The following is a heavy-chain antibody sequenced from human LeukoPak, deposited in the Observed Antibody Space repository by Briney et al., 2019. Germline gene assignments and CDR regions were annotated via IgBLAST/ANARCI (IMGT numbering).Heavy chain of an antibody. CDR1: GFTFSSYA. J-gene: IGHJ4*02. CDR2: INHSGST. Sequence: GSLRLSCAASGFTFSSYAMSWVRQPPGKGLEWIGEINHSGSTNYNPSLKSRVTISVDTSKNQFSLKLSSVTAADTAVYYCARARDSGGYYYHRNYYFDYWGQGTLVTVSS. V-gene: IGHV4-34*01. D-gene: IGHD3-22*01. CDR3: ARARDSGGYYYHRNYYFDY.